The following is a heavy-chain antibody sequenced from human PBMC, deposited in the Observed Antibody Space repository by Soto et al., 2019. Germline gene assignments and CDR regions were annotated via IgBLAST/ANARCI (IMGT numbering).Heavy chain of an antibody. CDR1: GFTFSSYS. CDR3: ARDSGYSYGPLDY. D-gene: IGHD5-18*01. J-gene: IGHJ4*02. V-gene: IGHV3-48*01. CDR2: ISSSSSTI. Sequence: SLRLSCAASGFTFSSYSMNWVRQAPGKGLEWASYISSSSSTIYYADSVKGRFTISRDNAKNSLYLQMNSLRAEDTAVYYCARDSGYSYGPLDYWGQGTLVTVSS.